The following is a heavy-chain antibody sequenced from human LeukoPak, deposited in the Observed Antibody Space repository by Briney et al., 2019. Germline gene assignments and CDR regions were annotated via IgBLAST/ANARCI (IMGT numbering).Heavy chain of an antibody. Sequence: SQTLSLTCTVSGGSISSGDYYWSWIRQPPGKGLEWIGYIYYSGSTYYNPSLKSRVTISVDTSKNQFSLKLSSVTAADTAVYYCAREAIVVVPAAISGGDWFDPWGQGTLVTVSS. D-gene: IGHD2-2*01. CDR3: AREAIVVVPAAISGGDWFDP. J-gene: IGHJ5*02. V-gene: IGHV4-30-4*08. CDR2: IYYSGST. CDR1: GGSISSGDYY.